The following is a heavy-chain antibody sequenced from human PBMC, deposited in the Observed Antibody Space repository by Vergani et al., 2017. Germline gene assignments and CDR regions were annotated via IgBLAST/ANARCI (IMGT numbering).Heavy chain of an antibody. V-gene: IGHV3-48*01. CDR2: ISSSSSTI. D-gene: IGHD3-22*01. J-gene: IGHJ4*02. Sequence: EVQLVESGGGLVKPGGSLRLSCAASGFTFSSYSMNWVRQAPGKGLEWVSYISSSSSTIYYADSVKGRFTISRDNAKNSLYLQMNSLRAEDTAVYYCARWGRYLDYYDSSGYYDYFDYWGQGTLVTVSS. CDR1: GFTFSSYS. CDR3: ARWGRYLDYYDSSGYYDYFDY.